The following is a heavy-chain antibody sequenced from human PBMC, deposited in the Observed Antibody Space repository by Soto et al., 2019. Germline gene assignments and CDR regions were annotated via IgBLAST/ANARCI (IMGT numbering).Heavy chain of an antibody. CDR1: GGSITSSSYY. CDR2: IYYSGRS. Sequence: SETLSLTCTVSGGSITSSSYYWGWIRQPPGKGLEWIGGIYYSGRSYYNPSLKSRVTMSVDTSKNQFSLTLNSVTAADAAVYYCERKRTTVVTQAYFDHWGQGTLVPVYS. D-gene: IGHD4-17*01. CDR3: ERKRTTVVTQAYFDH. V-gene: IGHV4-39*01. J-gene: IGHJ4*02.